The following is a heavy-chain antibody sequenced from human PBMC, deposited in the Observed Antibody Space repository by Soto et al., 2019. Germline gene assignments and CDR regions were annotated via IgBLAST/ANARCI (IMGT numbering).Heavy chain of an antibody. CDR1: GSSITFGGYS. D-gene: IGHD1-26*01. CDR2: INHLETT. V-gene: IGHV4-30-2*01. CDR3: ARGGGSDSFDY. J-gene: IGHJ4*02. Sequence: TLSLTCTVSGSSITFGGYSWSWIRQTPGKGLEWIGYINHLETTFYNPSFESRLTLSIDRAKNQFSLKLHSMSAADRAVYFCARGGGSDSFDYWGQGILVTVSS.